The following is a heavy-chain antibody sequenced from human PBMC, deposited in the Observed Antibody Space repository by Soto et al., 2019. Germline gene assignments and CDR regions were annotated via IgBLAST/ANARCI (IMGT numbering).Heavy chain of an antibody. D-gene: IGHD2-2*01. V-gene: IGHV3-23*01. Sequence: GGSLRLSCAASGFTFNSYAMNWVRQAPGKGLAWVSAIGTDGNTYYANSVKGRFTISRDNSRTTLYLQMNSLRVEDTALYYCVRKYPGTRPFDYWGQGTLVTAPQ. CDR1: GFTFNSYA. CDR3: VRKYPGTRPFDY. J-gene: IGHJ4*01. CDR2: IGTDGNT.